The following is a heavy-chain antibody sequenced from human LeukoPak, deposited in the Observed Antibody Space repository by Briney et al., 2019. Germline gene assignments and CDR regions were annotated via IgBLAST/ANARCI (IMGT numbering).Heavy chain of an antibody. V-gene: IGHV1-3*01. CDR1: GYTFTSYA. Sequence: ASVKVSCKASGYTFTSYAMHWVRQAPGQRLEWMGWINAGNGNTKYSQKFQGRVTITRDTSASTAYMELSSLRSEDTAVYYCARLKLYYYDSSGYSGTEYWGQGTLVTVSS. CDR3: ARLKLYYYDSSGYSGTEY. J-gene: IGHJ4*02. CDR2: INAGNGNT. D-gene: IGHD3-22*01.